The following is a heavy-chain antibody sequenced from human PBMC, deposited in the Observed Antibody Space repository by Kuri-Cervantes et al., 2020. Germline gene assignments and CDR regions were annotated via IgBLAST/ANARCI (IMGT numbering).Heavy chain of an antibody. J-gene: IGHJ4*02. CDR1: GFTFRSYG. CDR2: ISYDGSNK. CDR3: ARDSSGSLDY. Sequence: GESLKISCVASGFTFRSYGMHWVRQAPGKGLEWVAVISYDGSNKYYADSVKGRFTISRDNSKNTLYLQMNSLRAEDTAVYYCARDSSGSLDYWGQGTLVTVSS. V-gene: IGHV3-30*03. D-gene: IGHD3-22*01.